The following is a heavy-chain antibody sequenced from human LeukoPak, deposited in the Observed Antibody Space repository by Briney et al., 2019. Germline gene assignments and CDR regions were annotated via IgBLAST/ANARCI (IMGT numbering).Heavy chain of an antibody. V-gene: IGHV4-39*01. J-gene: IGHJ2*01. CDR1: GGSTSSTSYY. CDR3: VRSGGYCSTITCHVDYFDL. CDR2: ISYTGST. Sequence: PSETLSLTCAVSGGSTSSTSYYWGWIRQPPGKDLEWIGSISYTGSTYYNPSLRSRVAISVDTSKNQFSLKLTSLTAADTAVYFCVRSGGYCSTITCHVDYFDLWGRGTLVTVSS. D-gene: IGHD2-2*01.